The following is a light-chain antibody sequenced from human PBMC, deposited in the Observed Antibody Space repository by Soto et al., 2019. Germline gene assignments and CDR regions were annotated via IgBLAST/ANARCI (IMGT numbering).Light chain of an antibody. J-gene: IGKJ1*01. CDR2: GAS. CDR3: QQYNNWPPWT. Sequence: EIVLTQSPGTLSLSPGERSTLSCRASQSISSTYLTWYHQKPGQVPRLLIYGASTRATGIPARFSGSGSGTDFTLTIRSLQSEDFAVYYCQQYNNWPPWTFGQGTKGDIK. V-gene: IGKV3-15*01. CDR1: QSISSTY.